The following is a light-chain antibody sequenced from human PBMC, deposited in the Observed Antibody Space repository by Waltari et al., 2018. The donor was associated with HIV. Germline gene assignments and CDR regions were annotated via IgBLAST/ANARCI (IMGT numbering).Light chain of an antibody. CDR3: QQYNNWPFT. V-gene: IGKV3-15*01. Sequence: VMTQSPATLTVSPGDRATLSCKTRQRIRTNLAWYQQKPGQVPRILIYGASTRATGIPDRFSCSTSWTDFTLTISSLQSEDSAVYYCQQYNNWPFTFGPGTRLEIK. J-gene: IGKJ3*01. CDR2: GAS. CDR1: QRIRTN.